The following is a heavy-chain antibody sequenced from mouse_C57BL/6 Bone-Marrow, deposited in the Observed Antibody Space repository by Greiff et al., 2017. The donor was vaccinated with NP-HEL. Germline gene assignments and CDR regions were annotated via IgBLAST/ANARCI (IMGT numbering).Heavy chain of an antibody. CDR3: ARGRDYDGFAY. Sequence: EVMLVESGGDLVKPGGSLKLSCAASGFTFSSYGMSWVRQTPDKRLEWVATISSGGSYTYYPDSVKGRFTISRDNAKNTLYLQMSSLKSEDTAMYYCARGRDYDGFAYWGQGTLVTVSA. J-gene: IGHJ3*01. V-gene: IGHV5-6*02. D-gene: IGHD2-4*01. CDR2: ISSGGSYT. CDR1: GFTFSSYG.